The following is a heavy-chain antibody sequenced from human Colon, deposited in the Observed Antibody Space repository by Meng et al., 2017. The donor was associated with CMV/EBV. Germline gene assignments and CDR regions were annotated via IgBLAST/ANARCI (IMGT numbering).Heavy chain of an antibody. V-gene: IGHV3-74*03. J-gene: IGHJ3*02. CDR2: INSDGSNI. CDR1: GFLFSSYW. CDR3: ARGRCWSGYHAFDS. Sequence: GESLQISCVGSGFLFSSYWMHWVRQAPGKGLVWASRINSDGSNITYADSVKGRFAISRDNAKNTLYLDMNSLRADDTGIYYCARGRCWSGYHAFDSWGQGTMVTVSS. D-gene: IGHD3-3*01.